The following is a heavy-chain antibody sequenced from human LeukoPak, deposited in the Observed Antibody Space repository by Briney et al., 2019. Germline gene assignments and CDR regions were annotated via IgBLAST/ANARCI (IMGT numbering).Heavy chain of an antibody. J-gene: IGHJ4*02. CDR2: ISGSGGST. Sequence: GGSLRLSCAASGFTFSSYAMSWVRQAPGKGLEWVSAISGSGGSTYYADSVKGRFTISRDNSKNTLYLQMNSLRAEDTAVYYCAKGRVSSSWCGMDFDYWGQGTLVTVSS. D-gene: IGHD6-13*01. CDR3: AKGRVSSSWCGMDFDY. V-gene: IGHV3-23*01. CDR1: GFTFSSYA.